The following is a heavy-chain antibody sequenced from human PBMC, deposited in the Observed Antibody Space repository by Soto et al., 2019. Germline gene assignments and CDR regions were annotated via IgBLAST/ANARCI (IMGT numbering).Heavy chain of an antibody. J-gene: IGHJ4*02. CDR1: GFTFDDYA. Sequence: GGSLRLSCAASGFTFDDYAMHWVRQAPGKGLEWVSGISWNSGSIGYADSVKGRFTISRDNAKNSLYLQMNSLRAEDTALYYCAKKGTYTVTEAYFDYWGQGTLVTVSS. CDR2: ISWNSGSI. V-gene: IGHV3-9*01. CDR3: AKKGTYTVTEAYFDY. D-gene: IGHD4-17*01.